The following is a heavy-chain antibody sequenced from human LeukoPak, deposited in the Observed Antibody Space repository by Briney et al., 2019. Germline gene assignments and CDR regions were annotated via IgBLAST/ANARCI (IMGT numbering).Heavy chain of an antibody. CDR1: GFTVSSNY. V-gene: IGHV3-53*01. Sequence: GGSLRLSCAASGFTVSSNYMSWVRQAPGKGLEWVSLIHRDDTYYADSVKGRFTISRDNSKNTLYLQMNSLRAEDTAVYYCARDRSSRSLQYWGQGTLVTVSS. CDR3: ARDRSSRSLQY. J-gene: IGHJ1*01. CDR2: IHRDDT.